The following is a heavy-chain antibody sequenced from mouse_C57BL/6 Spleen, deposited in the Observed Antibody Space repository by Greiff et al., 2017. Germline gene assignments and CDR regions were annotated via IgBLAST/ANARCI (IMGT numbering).Heavy chain of an antibody. V-gene: IGHV14-3*01. CDR2: IDPANGNT. D-gene: IGHD1-1*01. J-gene: IGHJ1*03. CDR3: ARSHYACSYGWYLDV. CDR1: GFYIKNTY. Sequence: EVQLQQSVAELVRPGASVKLSCTASGFYIKNTYMHWVKPRPEQGLEWIGRIDPANGNTTYAPQFQGTASITADTSSNTASLKLSSLTYEDTASYDCARSHYACSYGWYLDVWGKGTTVTVSS.